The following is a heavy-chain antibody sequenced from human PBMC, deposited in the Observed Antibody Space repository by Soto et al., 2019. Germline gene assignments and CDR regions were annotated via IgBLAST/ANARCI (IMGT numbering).Heavy chain of an antibody. Sequence: ASVKVSCKASGYTFTSYAMHWVRQAPGQRLEWMGWINAGNGNTKYSQKFQGRVTITRDTSASTAYMELSSLRSEDTAVYYCARESPIFGVVIWRNGWFDPWGQGTLVTVSS. D-gene: IGHD3-3*01. V-gene: IGHV1-3*01. CDR2: INAGNGNT. J-gene: IGHJ5*02. CDR3: ARESPIFGVVIWRNGWFDP. CDR1: GYTFTSYA.